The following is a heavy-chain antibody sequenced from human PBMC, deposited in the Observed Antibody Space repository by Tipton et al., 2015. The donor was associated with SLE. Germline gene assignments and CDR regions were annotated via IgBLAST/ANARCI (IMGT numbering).Heavy chain of an antibody. V-gene: IGHV4-31*03. D-gene: IGHD2-2*01. CDR2: IYYSGST. CDR1: GGSISSGGYY. Sequence: TLSLTCTVSGGSISSGGYYWSWIRQHPGKGLEWIGYIYYSGSTYYNPSLKSRVTISVDTSKNQFSLKLSSVTAADTAVYYCASTPPGTCGSTSCFPRYYFDYWGQGTLVTVSS. J-gene: IGHJ4*02. CDR3: ASTPPGTCGSTSCFPRYYFDY.